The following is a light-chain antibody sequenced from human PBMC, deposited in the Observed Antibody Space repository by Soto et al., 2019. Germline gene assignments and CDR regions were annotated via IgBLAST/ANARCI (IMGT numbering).Light chain of an antibody. J-gene: IGKJ1*01. CDR2: GAS. CDR1: QNVNNR. V-gene: IGKV3-15*01. CDR3: QHFNSWPLL. Sequence: EIVMTQSPAMPSVSLGERATLSFRASQNVNNRLAWYQQKAGQPPRLLIYGASTRATGIPARFSGSGSGTEFTLTISSLQSEDFAVYYCQHFNSWPLLFGQGTKVDIK.